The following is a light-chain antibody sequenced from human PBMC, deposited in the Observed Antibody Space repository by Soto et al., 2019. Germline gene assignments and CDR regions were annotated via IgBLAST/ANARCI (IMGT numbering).Light chain of an antibody. CDR1: QSVRSN. V-gene: IGKV3-20*01. CDR2: DAS. CDR3: QQYGSSPQT. Sequence: EIVVTQSPATLSVSPGERVTLSCRASQSVRSNLAWYQQKPGQAPRLLISDASTRATGVPDRFSGSGSGTDFTLTISRLEPEDFAVYYCQQYGSSPQTFGQGTKVDIK. J-gene: IGKJ1*01.